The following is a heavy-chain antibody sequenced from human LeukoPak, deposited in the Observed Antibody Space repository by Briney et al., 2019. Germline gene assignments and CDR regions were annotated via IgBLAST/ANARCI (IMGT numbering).Heavy chain of an antibody. D-gene: IGHD5-18*01. CDR3: ARAVDTATLDY. J-gene: IGHJ4*02. CDR2: INHSGST. V-gene: IGHV4-34*01. Sequence: PSETLSLTCAVYGGSFSGYYWSWIRQPPGKGLEWIGEINHSGSTNYNPSLKSRVTISVDTSKNQFSLKLSSVTAADTAVYYCARAVDTATLDYWGQGTLVTVSS. CDR1: GGSFSGYY.